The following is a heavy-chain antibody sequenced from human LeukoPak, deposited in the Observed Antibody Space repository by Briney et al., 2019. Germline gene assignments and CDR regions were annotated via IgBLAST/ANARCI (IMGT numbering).Heavy chain of an antibody. D-gene: IGHD2-8*01. CDR1: GDSVSSNNAA. CDR2: TYYRSKWYN. Sequence: SQTLSLTCSISGDSVSSNNAAWNWIRQSPSRGLEFLGRTYYRSKWYNDYAVSVKSRITIKSDTSKNQFSLQLNSVTAADTAVYYCANYYCPYGSCIGFDFWGQGTLVTVSS. V-gene: IGHV6-1*01. CDR3: ANYYCPYGSCIGFDF. J-gene: IGHJ4*02.